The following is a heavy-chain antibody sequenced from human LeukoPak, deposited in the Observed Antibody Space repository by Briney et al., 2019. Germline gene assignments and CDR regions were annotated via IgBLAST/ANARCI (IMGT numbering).Heavy chain of an antibody. J-gene: IGHJ4*02. Sequence: GRSLRLSCAASGLSFSNCGMHWVRQAPGKGLEWVARISYDGSNKYYGDSVKGRFTISRDNSNNTLYLQMNSLRPEDTAVYYCAIKGITWHYSVYCGQGTLVTVSS. CDR3: AIKGITWHYSVY. CDR1: GLSFSNCG. D-gene: IGHD1-14*01. V-gene: IGHV3-30*03. CDR2: ISYDGSNK.